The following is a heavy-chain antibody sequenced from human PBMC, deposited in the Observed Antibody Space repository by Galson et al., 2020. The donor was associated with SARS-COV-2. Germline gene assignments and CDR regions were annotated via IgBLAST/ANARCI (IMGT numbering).Heavy chain of an antibody. J-gene: IGHJ4*02. CDR2: ISAYNDDT. CDR1: GYTFNNYG. D-gene: IGHD6-19*01. Sequence: ASVKVSCKASGYTFNNYGITWVRQAPGQGLEWMGWISAYNDDTNYAQKFQGRVSMTTDTSSSTAYLELRSLKSDDTAVYYCARLFGYGWYGPIRESGQSDYFVDFWGQGTLVTVSS. CDR3: ARLFGYGWYGPIRESGQSDYFVDF. V-gene: IGHV1-18*04.